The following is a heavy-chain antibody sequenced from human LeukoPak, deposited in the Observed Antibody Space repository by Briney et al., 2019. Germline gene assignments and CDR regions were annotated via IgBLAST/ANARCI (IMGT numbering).Heavy chain of an antibody. CDR3: ARGVGDY. Sequence: SETLSLTCAVYGGSFSGYYWSWIRQPPGKGLEWIGEINHSGSTNYNPSLKSRVTISVDTSKNQFSLKLSSVTAADTAVYYCARGVGDYWGQGTLVTVSS. CDR2: INHSGST. D-gene: IGHD2-15*01. V-gene: IGHV4-34*01. CDR1: GGSFSGYY. J-gene: IGHJ4*02.